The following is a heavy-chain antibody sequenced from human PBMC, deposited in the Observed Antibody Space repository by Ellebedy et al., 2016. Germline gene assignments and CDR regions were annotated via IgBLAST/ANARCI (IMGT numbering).Heavy chain of an antibody. D-gene: IGHD5-24*01. J-gene: IGHJ4*02. Sequence: SETLSLTCTVSGGSISSYYWGWIRQPPGKGLEWIGHIYYTGNTYYNLSLKSRVTISVDTSKNQLSLKVNSVTAADTAVYFCARVEMATILAFDYWGQGTLVTVSS. CDR2: IYYTGNT. CDR1: GGSISSYY. CDR3: ARVEMATILAFDY. V-gene: IGHV4-39*01.